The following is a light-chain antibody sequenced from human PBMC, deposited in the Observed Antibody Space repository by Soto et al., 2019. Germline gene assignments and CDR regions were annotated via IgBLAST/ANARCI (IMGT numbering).Light chain of an antibody. Sequence: EIVLTQSPATLSLSPGERATLSCRASQSVGSYLAWWQQNPGQAPRLLIYDASNRAAGIPARFSGSGSGTDFTLTISSLEPEDFAFYYCQQRGKWLPLTFGQGTRLEIK. V-gene: IGKV3-11*01. CDR3: QQRGKWLPLT. CDR2: DAS. J-gene: IGKJ5*01. CDR1: QSVGSY.